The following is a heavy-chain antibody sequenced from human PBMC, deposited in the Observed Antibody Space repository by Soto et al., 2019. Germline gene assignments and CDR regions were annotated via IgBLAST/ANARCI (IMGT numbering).Heavy chain of an antibody. CDR3: ARRELGNHAPYYDILTGWYKGFYGMDV. D-gene: IGHD3-9*01. J-gene: IGHJ6*02. Sequence: GASVKVSCKASGYTLTANYLHWVRQAPGQGLEWMGRINPSGNTNYAQRFQGRVTMTWDASLNTAYLELSSLKSEDTAVYHCARRELGNHAPYYDILTGWYKGFYGMDVWGQGTTVTVSS. CDR1: GYTLTANY. V-gene: IGHV1-2*02. CDR2: INPSGNT.